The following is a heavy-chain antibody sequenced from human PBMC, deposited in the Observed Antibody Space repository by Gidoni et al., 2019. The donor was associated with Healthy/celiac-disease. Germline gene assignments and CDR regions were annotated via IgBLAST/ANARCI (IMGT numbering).Heavy chain of an antibody. V-gene: IGHV3-21*01. Sequence: EVQLVESGGGLVKPGGSLRLSCAASGFTFSSYSMNWVRQAPGKGLEWVSSISSSSSYIYYADSVKGRFTISRDNAKNSLYLQMNSLRAEDTAVYYCARVLSWGTSYMDVWGKGTTVTVSS. J-gene: IGHJ6*03. D-gene: IGHD2-8*02. CDR3: ARVLSWGTSYMDV. CDR2: ISSSSSYI. CDR1: GFTFSSYS.